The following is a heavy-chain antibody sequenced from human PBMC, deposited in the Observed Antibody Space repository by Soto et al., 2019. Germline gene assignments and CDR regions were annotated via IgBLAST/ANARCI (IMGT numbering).Heavy chain of an antibody. J-gene: IGHJ4*02. Sequence: PGGSLRLSCAASGFTFSSYAMSWVRQAPGKGLEWVSAISGSGGSTFYADSVKGRFTISRDNSKNTLYLQMNSLRAEDTAVYYCAKAAISVVVADQVDYWGQGTLVTVSS. V-gene: IGHV3-23*01. CDR3: AKAAISVVVADQVDY. CDR1: GFTFSSYA. CDR2: ISGSGGST. D-gene: IGHD2-15*01.